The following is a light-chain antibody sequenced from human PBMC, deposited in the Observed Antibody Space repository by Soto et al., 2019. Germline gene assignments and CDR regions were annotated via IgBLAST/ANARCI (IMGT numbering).Light chain of an antibody. V-gene: IGLV2-14*01. CDR2: EVS. J-gene: IGLJ1*01. CDR3: SSYTSSSTRV. Sequence: QSVLTQPASVSGSPGQSITISCTGTSSDVGGYNYVSWYQQHPGKAPKLMIYEVSNRPSGVSNRFSGSKSGNTASLTISGPQAEDEADYYCSSYTSSSTRVFGTGTKV. CDR1: SSDVGGYNY.